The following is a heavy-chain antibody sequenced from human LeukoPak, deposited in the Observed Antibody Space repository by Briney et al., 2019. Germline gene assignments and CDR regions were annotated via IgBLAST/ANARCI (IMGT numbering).Heavy chain of an antibody. Sequence: PGGSLRLSCAASGFTFSSYAMSWVRQAPGKGLEWVSAISGSGGSTYYADSVKGRFTISRDNSKNTLYLQMNSLRAEDTAVYYCAKDGIAASPYYYYYYMDVWGKGTTVTVSS. CDR2: ISGSGGST. CDR3: AKDGIAASPYYYYYYMDV. J-gene: IGHJ6*03. V-gene: IGHV3-23*01. CDR1: GFTFSSYA. D-gene: IGHD6-6*01.